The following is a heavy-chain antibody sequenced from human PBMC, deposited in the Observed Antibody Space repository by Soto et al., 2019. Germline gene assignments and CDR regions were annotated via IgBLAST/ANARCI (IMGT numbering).Heavy chain of an antibody. Sequence: PGGTLRLSCIASGFTFERYGMHWPRPAPGKGLEWVAVISHEGVTKNYADSVKGRLTVSRDNSKDTLYLQLNSLRREDTAVYYCAKRQGQALSRDYCYYYWINVWGLGITVTVSA. CDR3: AKRQGQALSRDYCYYYWINV. J-gene: IGHJ6*01. V-gene: IGHV3-30*18. CDR2: ISHEGVTK. CDR1: GFTFERYG.